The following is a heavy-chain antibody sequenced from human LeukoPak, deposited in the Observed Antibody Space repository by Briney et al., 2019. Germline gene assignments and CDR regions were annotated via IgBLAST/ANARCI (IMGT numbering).Heavy chain of an antibody. CDR1: GGSSSSSSFY. Sequence: SETLSLTCTVSGGSSSSSSFYWGWIRQPPGKGLEWIGSIYYSGSTYYNPSLKSRVTISVDTSKNQFSLKLSSVTAADTAVYYCARRYYDFWSGEFDYWGQGTLVTVSS. D-gene: IGHD3-3*01. V-gene: IGHV4-39*01. CDR3: ARRYYDFWSGEFDY. J-gene: IGHJ4*02. CDR2: IYYSGST.